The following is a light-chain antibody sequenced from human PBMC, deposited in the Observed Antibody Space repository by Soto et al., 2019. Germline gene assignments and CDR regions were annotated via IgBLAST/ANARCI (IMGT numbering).Light chain of an antibody. CDR2: DNN. CDR1: SSNIGAGYD. J-gene: IGLJ1*01. Sequence: QSVLTQPPSVSGAPGQRVIISCTGSSSNIGAGYDVHWYQQLPGTAPRLLIYDNNNRPSGVPARFSVSKSDTSASLAITGLQPEDEADYYCQSYDSSLSGSDVFGTGTKVTVL. CDR3: QSYDSSLSGSDV. V-gene: IGLV1-40*01.